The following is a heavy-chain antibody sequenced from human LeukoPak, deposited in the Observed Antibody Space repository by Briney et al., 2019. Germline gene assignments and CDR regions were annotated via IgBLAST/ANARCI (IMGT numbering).Heavy chain of an antibody. CDR1: GFTFSSYA. J-gene: IGHJ4*02. V-gene: IGHV3-23*01. CDR3: AKDRTTDYGGKSFDY. Sequence: GGSLRLSCAASGFTFSSYAMSWVRQAPGKGLEWVSVISGSGGNRYYADSVKGRFTISRDNSKNTLYVQMNSLRAEDTAVYYCAKDRTTDYGGKSFDYWGQGTLVTVSS. CDR2: ISGSGGNR. D-gene: IGHD4-23*01.